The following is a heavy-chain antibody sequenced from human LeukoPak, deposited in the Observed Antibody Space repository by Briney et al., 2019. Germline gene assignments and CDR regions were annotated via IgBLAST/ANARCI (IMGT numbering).Heavy chain of an antibody. V-gene: IGHV1-2*02. CDR2: SNPNSGGT. D-gene: IGHD3-9*01. Sequence: ASVKVSCKASVYTFTGYYMHWVRQAPGQGLEWMGWSNPNSGGTNYAQKFQGRVTMTRDTSISTAYMELSRLRSDDTAVYYCARVGYDILTGYYPAYYYYGMDVWGQGTTVTVSS. J-gene: IGHJ6*02. CDR1: VYTFTGYY. CDR3: ARVGYDILTGYYPAYYYYGMDV.